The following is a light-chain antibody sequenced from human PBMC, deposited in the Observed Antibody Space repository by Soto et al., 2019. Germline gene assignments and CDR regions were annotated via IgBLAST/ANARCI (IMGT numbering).Light chain of an antibody. Sequence: QSALTQPASVSGSPGQSITISCTGSTSDIEAYDLVSWYQQHPGKAPSLIIYEVNKRPSGVSNRFSGSKSGDTASLTISGLQADDEADYYCCSYARASKYVFGTGTKVTVL. CDR2: EVN. V-gene: IGLV2-23*02. J-gene: IGLJ1*01. CDR1: TSDIEAYDL. CDR3: CSYARASKYV.